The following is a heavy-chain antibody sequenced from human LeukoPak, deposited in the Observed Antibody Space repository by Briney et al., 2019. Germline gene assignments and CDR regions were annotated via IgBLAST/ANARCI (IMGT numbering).Heavy chain of an antibody. CDR2: IIPIFGTA. D-gene: IGHD2-2*01. CDR3: ARKLCSSTSCYYYYYYGMDV. J-gene: IGHJ6*02. V-gene: IGHV1-69*13. Sequence: ASVKVSCKASGYTFTSYAISWVRQAPGQGLEWMGGIIPIFGTANYAQKFQGRVTITADESTSTAYMELSSLRSEDTAVYYCARKLCSSTSCYYYYYYGMDVWGQGTTVTVSS. CDR1: GYTFTSYA.